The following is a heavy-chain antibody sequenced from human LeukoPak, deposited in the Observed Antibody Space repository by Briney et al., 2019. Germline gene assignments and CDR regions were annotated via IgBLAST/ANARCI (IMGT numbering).Heavy chain of an antibody. CDR1: GYTFTSNY. CDR3: ARYGGDYDAFDI. Sequence: ASVKVSCKSFGYTFTSNYMHWVRQAPGQGPEWMGVISPSGASTTYAQTFQGRVTMTRDMSTSTVYMELSSLRSEDTAVYYCARYGGDYDAFDIWGQGTMVTVSS. CDR2: ISPSGAST. V-gene: IGHV1-46*01. J-gene: IGHJ3*02. D-gene: IGHD4-17*01.